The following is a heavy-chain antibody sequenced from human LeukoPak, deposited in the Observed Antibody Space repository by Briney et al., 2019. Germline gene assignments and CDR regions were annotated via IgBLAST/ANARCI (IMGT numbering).Heavy chain of an antibody. CDR2: ISGSGEKT. V-gene: IGHV3-23*01. D-gene: IGHD1-1*01. J-gene: IGHJ2*01. Sequence: GGSLRLSCAASGFTFSNHGMSWVRQGPGKGLEWVSAISGSGEKTYYADSVKVRFTISRDNSKNTLYLQMNSLRAEDTATYYCAKPRAMTTGVGRYFDLWGRGTLVTVSS. CDR1: GFTFSNHG. CDR3: AKPRAMTTGVGRYFDL.